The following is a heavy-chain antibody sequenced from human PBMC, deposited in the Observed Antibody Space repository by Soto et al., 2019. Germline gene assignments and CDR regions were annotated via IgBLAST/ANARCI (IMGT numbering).Heavy chain of an antibody. CDR1: GFTFSSYG. V-gene: IGHV3-33*01. D-gene: IGHD6-13*01. CDR2: IWYDGSNK. J-gene: IGHJ4*02. Sequence: QVQLVESGGGVVQPGRSLRLSCAASGFTFSSYGMHWVRQAPGKGLEWVAVIWYDGSNKYYADSVKGRFTISRDNSKNTRYLKMNSLRAEDTAVYYCARVLDTAAAEYWGQGTLVTVSS. CDR3: ARVLDTAAAEY.